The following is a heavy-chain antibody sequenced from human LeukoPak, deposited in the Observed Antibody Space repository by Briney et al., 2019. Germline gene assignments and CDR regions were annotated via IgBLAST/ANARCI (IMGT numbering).Heavy chain of an antibody. CDR3: ASPSVASGGMDV. D-gene: IGHD4-23*01. J-gene: IGHJ6*02. CDR2: IDPRGGSI. CDR1: GYTFTSYN. Sequence: GASVKVSCKASGYTFTSYNIHWVRQAPGQGLEWVGRIDPRGGSIHYAQNFQGRVTMTRDTSTNTVYMELSSLRSEDTAVFYCASPSVASGGMDVWGQGTTVTVSS. V-gene: IGHV1-46*01.